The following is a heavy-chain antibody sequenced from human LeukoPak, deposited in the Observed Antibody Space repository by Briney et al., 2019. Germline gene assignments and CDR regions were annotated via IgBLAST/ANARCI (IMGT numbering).Heavy chain of an antibody. D-gene: IGHD2-15*01. J-gene: IGHJ4*02. CDR2: TSGSGGST. CDR1: GFTFSSYA. Sequence: GGSLRLSCAASGFTFSSYAMSWVRQAPGKGLEWVSGTSGSGGSTYYAGSVRGRFTISRDNSKNTLYLQVNSLRVEDTAVYYCAKNGGSQCYSHLDSWGQGTLVTVSS. CDR3: AKNGGSQCYSHLDS. V-gene: IGHV3-23*01.